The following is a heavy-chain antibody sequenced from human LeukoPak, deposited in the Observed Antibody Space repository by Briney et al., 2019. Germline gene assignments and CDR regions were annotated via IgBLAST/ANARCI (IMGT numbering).Heavy chain of an antibody. V-gene: IGHV1-18*01. CDR2: ISAYNDNT. J-gene: IGHJ4*02. Sequence: GASVKVSCTASGYTFTSYGMSWVRQAPGHGLEGMGWISAYNDNTNYAQKLQGRDIMTTDTPTGTAYMELRNLRSDDTAVYYCARDGNIAVAGQLGYWGQGTLVTVSS. CDR3: ARDGNIAVAGQLGY. CDR1: GYTFTSYG. D-gene: IGHD6-19*01.